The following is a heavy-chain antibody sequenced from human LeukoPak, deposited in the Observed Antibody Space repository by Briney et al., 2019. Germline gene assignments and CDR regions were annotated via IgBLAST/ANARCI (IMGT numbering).Heavy chain of an antibody. CDR1: GFTFSNYA. Sequence: PGGSLRLSCSASGFTFSNYAMHWVRQAPGKGLEYVSAISSNGGSTYYADSVKGRFTISRDNSKNTLYLQMNSLRAEDTAVYYCAKGPTGVADWFDPWGQGTLVTVSS. CDR2: ISSNGGST. D-gene: IGHD3-3*01. CDR3: AKGPTGVADWFDP. V-gene: IGHV3-64*04. J-gene: IGHJ5*02.